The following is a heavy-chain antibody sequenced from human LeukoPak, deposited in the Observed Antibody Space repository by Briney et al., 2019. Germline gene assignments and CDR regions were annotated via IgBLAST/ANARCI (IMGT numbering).Heavy chain of an antibody. CDR1: GGSISSGDYY. CDR2: IYYSGST. J-gene: IGHJ5*02. D-gene: IGHD2-21*02. Sequence: SETLSLTCTVSGGSISSGDYYRSWIRQPPGKGLEWIGYIYYSGSTYYNPSLKSRVTISVDTSKNQFSLKLSSVAAADTAVYYCARDSSPYCGGDCYGNWFDPWGQGTLVTVSS. CDR3: ARDSSPYCGGDCYGNWFDP. V-gene: IGHV4-30-4*01.